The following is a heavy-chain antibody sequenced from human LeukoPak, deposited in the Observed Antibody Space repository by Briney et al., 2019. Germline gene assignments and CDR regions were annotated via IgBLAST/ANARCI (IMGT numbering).Heavy chain of an antibody. D-gene: IGHD3-9*01. J-gene: IGHJ4*02. V-gene: IGHV3-30-3*01. CDR2: ISYDGSVK. CDR3: AKGDSYYDLLTCFDF. CDR1: GFAFSTYA. Sequence: GGSLRLSCAASGFAFSTYAMHWVRQAPGKGLEWVAVISYDGSVKYYADSVKGRFTISRDNSKNALYLQMNSLRDEDTAVYYCAKGDSYYDLLTCFDFWGPGTLVTVSS.